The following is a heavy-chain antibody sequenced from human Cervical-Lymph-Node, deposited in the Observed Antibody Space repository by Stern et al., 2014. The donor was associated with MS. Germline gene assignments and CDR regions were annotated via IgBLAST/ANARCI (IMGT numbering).Heavy chain of an antibody. D-gene: IGHD5-18*01. Sequence: VQLVESGGGVVQPGRSLRLSCAASGFTFSSYGMHWVRQAPGTGLEWVAVIWYDGSNKYYADSVKGRFTISRDNSKNTLYLQMNSLRAEDTAVYYCARGATVDTAMVEEVDYFDYWGQGTLVTVSS. CDR3: ARGATVDTAMVEEVDYFDY. V-gene: IGHV3-33*01. J-gene: IGHJ4*02. CDR2: IWYDGSNK. CDR1: GFTFSSYG.